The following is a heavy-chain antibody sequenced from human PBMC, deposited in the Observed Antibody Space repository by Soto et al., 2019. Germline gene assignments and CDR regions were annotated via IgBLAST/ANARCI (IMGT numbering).Heavy chain of an antibody. Sequence: QVQLVQSGAEVKEPGASVKVSCKPSGYTFTTYAISWVRQAPGQGLERMGWISTSNGNTNYAQNLQGRVTMTTDTSTTTAYMELRSLRSGDTAVYYCARVSSQGNYFDYWGQGTLVTVSS. V-gene: IGHV1-18*01. J-gene: IGHJ4*02. CDR2: ISTSNGNT. CDR1: GYTFTTYA. CDR3: ARVSSQGNYFDY.